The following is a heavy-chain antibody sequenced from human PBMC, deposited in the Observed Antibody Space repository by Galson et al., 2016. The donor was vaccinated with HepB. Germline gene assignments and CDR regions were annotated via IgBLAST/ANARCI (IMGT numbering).Heavy chain of an antibody. D-gene: IGHD2-2*01. CDR1: GFTFNDYY. CDR2: ISTGSSYT. CDR3: ARDSGIPGVGPAATWYNWFDP. V-gene: IGHV3-11*06. J-gene: IGHJ5*02. Sequence: SLRLSCAASGFTFNDYYMSWIRQAPGKGLEWVSYISTGSSYTNYADSVKGRFTISRDNAKNSLYLQMNSLRAEDTAVYYCARDSGIPGVGPAATWYNWFDPWGQGTLVTVSS.